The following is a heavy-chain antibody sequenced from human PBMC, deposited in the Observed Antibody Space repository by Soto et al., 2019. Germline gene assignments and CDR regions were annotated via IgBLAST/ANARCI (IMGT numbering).Heavy chain of an antibody. D-gene: IGHD3-3*01. V-gene: IGHV1-69*12. Sequence: QVQLVQSGAEVKKPGSSVKVSCKASGGTFSSYAISWVRQAPGQGLEWMGGIIPIFGTANYAQKFQGRVTITADESTSTAYMELSSLSSEDTAVYYCARDRPNYDFWSGIAYWGQGTLVTVSS. CDR3: ARDRPNYDFWSGIAY. J-gene: IGHJ4*02. CDR2: IIPIFGTA. CDR1: GGTFSSYA.